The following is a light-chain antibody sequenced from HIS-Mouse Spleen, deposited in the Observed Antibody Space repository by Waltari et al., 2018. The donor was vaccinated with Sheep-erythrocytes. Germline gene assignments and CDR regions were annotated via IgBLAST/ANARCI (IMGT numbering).Light chain of an antibody. CDR2: DAS. Sequence: EIVLTQSPATLSLSPGERATLSCRASQSVSSYLAWYQQKPGQAPMLLIYDASTRATGIPARFSGSGSGTDFTLTISSLEPEDFAVYYCQQRRGFTFGPGTKVDIK. CDR1: QSVSSY. V-gene: IGKV3-11*01. J-gene: IGKJ3*01. CDR3: QQRRGFT.